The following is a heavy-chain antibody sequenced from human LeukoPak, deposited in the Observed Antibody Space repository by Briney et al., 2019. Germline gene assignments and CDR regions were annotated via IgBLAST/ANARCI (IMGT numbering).Heavy chain of an antibody. CDR1: GGSISSYY. V-gene: IGHV4-59*01. CDR2: VYYSGST. J-gene: IGHJ4*02. D-gene: IGHD3-10*01. Sequence: SETLSLTCTVSGGSISSYYWSWIRQTPGKGLEWIGYVYYSGSTNYNPSLKTRVTISVDSSKNQFSLNLSSVTAAGTAVYYCARGKDGSGTYYNYFFDYWGQGTLVTVSS. CDR3: ARGKDGSGTYYNYFFDY.